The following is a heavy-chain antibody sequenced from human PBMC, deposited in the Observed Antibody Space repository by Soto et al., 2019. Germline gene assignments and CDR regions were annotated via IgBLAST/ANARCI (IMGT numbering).Heavy chain of an antibody. CDR3: AREWRPVDYGDYSSLKNAFDI. CDR2: INPSGCST. Sequence: ASVKVSCKASGYTFTSYYMHWVRQAPGQGLEWMGIINPSGCSTSYAQKFQGRVTMTRDTSTSTVYMELSSLRSEDTAVYYCAREWRPVDYGDYSSLKNAFDIWGQGTMVTVSS. J-gene: IGHJ3*02. D-gene: IGHD4-17*01. V-gene: IGHV1-46*03. CDR1: GYTFTSYY.